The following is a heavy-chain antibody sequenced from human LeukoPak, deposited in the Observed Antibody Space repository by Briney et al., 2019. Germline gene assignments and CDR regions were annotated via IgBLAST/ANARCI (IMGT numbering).Heavy chain of an antibody. Sequence: GGSLRLSCVASGFTFSTFWMTWVRQAPGKGLEWVAFIRYDGSNKYYADSVKGRFTISRDNSKNTLYLQMNSLRAEDTAVYYCAKDLEYQLYSWFDPWGQGTLVTVSS. CDR2: IRYDGSNK. J-gene: IGHJ5*02. D-gene: IGHD2-2*01. CDR3: AKDLEYQLYSWFDP. V-gene: IGHV3-30*02. CDR1: GFTFSTFW.